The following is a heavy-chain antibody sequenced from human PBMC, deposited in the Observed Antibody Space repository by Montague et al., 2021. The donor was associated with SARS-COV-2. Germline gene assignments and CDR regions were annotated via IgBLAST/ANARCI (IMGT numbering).Heavy chain of an antibody. J-gene: IGHJ3*02. CDR2: IYTSGST. V-gene: IGHV4-61*02. Sequence: TLSLTCTVSGGSISSGSYYWSWIRQPAGKGLEWIGRIYTSGSTNYNPPLKSRVTITVDTSKNQFSLKLSSVTAADTAVYNCARILGTYYDFWSVERAIDAFDIWGQGTMVTVSS. CDR1: GGSISSGSYY. D-gene: IGHD3-3*01. CDR3: ARILGTYYDFWSVERAIDAFDI.